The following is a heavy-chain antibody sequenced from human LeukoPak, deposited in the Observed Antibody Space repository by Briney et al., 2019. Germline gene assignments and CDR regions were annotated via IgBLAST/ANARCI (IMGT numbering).Heavy chain of an antibody. CDR3: TTAPGFWSGYYTSSGDY. D-gene: IGHD3-3*01. Sequence: GGSLRLSCAASGFTFSNAWMRWVRQAPGKGLEWVGRIKSKTDGGTADYAAPVKGRFTISRDDSKNTLYLQMNSLKTGDTAVYYCTTAPGFWSGYYTSSGDYWGQGTLVTVSS. CDR1: GFTFSNAW. J-gene: IGHJ4*02. V-gene: IGHV3-15*01. CDR2: IKSKTDGGTA.